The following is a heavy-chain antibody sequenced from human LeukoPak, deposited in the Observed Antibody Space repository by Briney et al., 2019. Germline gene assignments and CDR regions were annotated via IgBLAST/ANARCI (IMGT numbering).Heavy chain of an antibody. CDR1: GFTFSSYE. V-gene: IGHV3-48*03. Sequence: PGGSLRLSCAASGFTFSSYEMNWVRQAPGKGLERVSYISSSGSTIYYADSVKGRFTISRDNAKNSLYLQMNSLRAEDTAVYYCARARWLQILGAFDIWGQGTMVTVSS. D-gene: IGHD5-24*01. CDR2: ISSSGSTI. J-gene: IGHJ3*02. CDR3: ARARWLQILGAFDI.